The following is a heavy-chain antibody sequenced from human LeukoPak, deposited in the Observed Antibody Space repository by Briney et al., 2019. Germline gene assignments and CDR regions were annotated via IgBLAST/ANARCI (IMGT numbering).Heavy chain of an antibody. J-gene: IGHJ4*02. D-gene: IGHD1-26*01. CDR1: GYTFTSYG. Sequence: ASVKVSCKASGYTFTSYGISWVRQAPGQGLEWMGWISAYNGNTNYAQKLQGRVTMTTDTSTSTAYMELRSLRSDDTAVYYCARDCMYMELLLVTCKFDYWGQGTLVTVSS. V-gene: IGHV1-18*01. CDR3: ARDCMYMELLLVTCKFDY. CDR2: ISAYNGNT.